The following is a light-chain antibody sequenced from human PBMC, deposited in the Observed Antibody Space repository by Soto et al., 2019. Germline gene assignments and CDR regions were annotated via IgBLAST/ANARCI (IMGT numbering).Light chain of an antibody. CDR1: QSVLYSSNNKNY. CDR2: WAS. J-gene: IGKJ2*01. V-gene: IGKV4-1*01. CDR3: QQYYRSPHT. Sequence: DIVMTQSPDSLAVSLGERATINCKSSQSVLYSSNNKNYLAWYQQKPGQPPMLLFYWASTRESGVPDRFSGSGSGTDFTLTISSLQAEDVAVYYCQQYYRSPHTFGQGTKLEIK.